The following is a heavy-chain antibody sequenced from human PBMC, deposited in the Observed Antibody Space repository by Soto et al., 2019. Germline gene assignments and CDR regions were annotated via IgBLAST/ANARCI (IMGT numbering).Heavy chain of an antibody. J-gene: IGHJ4*02. CDR1: GDPGNSYC. V-gene: IGHV4-59*02. CDR2: VYYSGST. Sequence: PSETRSLTCTVTGDPGNSYCWSWTRPPPGKGLECMGYVYYSGSTNYNPSLKSRVTISVDTSKNQISLRLKSVTAADTAVYYCARAETSGIHYFDYWGQGSLVTVSS. CDR3: ARAETSGIHYFDY. D-gene: IGHD6-13*01.